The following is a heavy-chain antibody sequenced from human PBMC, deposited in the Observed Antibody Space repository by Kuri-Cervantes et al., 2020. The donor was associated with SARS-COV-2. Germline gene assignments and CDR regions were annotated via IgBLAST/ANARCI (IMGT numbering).Heavy chain of an antibody. Sequence: SETLSLTCTVSGGSISSGSYYWSWIRQPAGKGLEWIGYIYTSGSTNYNPSLKSRVTISVDTSKNQFSLKLSSVTAADTAVYYCAREGPPGDYDILTGYLGGYYYYYMDVWGKGTTVTVSS. CDR1: GGSISSGSYY. J-gene: IGHJ6*03. D-gene: IGHD3-9*01. CDR3: AREGPPGDYDILTGYLGGYYYYYMDV. CDR2: IYTSGST. V-gene: IGHV4-61*09.